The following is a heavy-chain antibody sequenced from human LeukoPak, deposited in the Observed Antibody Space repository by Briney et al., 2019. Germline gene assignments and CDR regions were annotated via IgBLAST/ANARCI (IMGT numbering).Heavy chain of an antibody. Sequence: GGSLRLSCAVSGFTFSSYGKHWVRQAPDKGLEWVAVISYDGSNKYYADSVKGRFTISRDNSKNTLYLQMNSLRAEDTAVYYCASGIAAAGTVSFDYWGQGTLVTVSS. V-gene: IGHV3-30*03. CDR1: GFTFSSYG. CDR2: ISYDGSNK. CDR3: ASGIAAAGTVSFDY. J-gene: IGHJ4*02. D-gene: IGHD6-13*01.